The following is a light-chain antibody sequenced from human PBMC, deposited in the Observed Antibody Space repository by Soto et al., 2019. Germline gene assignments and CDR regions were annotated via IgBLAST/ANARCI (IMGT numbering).Light chain of an antibody. CDR1: SSDVGGYNF. J-gene: IGLJ1*01. V-gene: IGLV2-14*01. CDR3: LSYSSSTSPYV. CDR2: DVT. Sequence: QSVLTQPASVSGSPGQSITISCTGTSSDVGGYNFVSWYQQHPGKAPKLMIYDVTNRPSGVSNRFSGSKSGNTASLTISGLQDDDEAAYYCLSYSSSTSPYVLGTATKLTVL.